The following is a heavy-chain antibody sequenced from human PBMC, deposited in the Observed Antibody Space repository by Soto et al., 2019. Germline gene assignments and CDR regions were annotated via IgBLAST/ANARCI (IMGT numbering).Heavy chain of an antibody. CDR2: IYYSGST. CDR1: GGSISSYY. CDR3: ARAGLVVANDY. D-gene: IGHD2-15*01. Sequence: QVQLQESGPGLVKPSETLSLTCTVSGGSISSYYWSWIRQPPGKGLEWIGYIYYSGSTNYNPSLKRRVTISVDTSKNQFSLKLSSVTAADTAVYYCARAGLVVANDYWGQGTLVTVSS. J-gene: IGHJ4*02. V-gene: IGHV4-59*01.